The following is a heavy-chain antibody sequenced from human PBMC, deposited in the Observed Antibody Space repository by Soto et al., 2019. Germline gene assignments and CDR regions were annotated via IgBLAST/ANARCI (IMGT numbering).Heavy chain of an antibody. J-gene: IGHJ6*02. CDR3: ARDAPVLRFLEWFDYYYYYYGMDV. D-gene: IGHD3-3*01. Sequence: PGGSLRLSCAASGFTFSSYSMNWVRQAPGKGLEWVSSISSSSSYIYYADSVKGRFTTSRDNAKNSLYLQMNSLRAEDTAVYYCARDAPVLRFLEWFDYYYYYYGMDVWGQGTTVTVSS. CDR2: ISSSSSYI. V-gene: IGHV3-21*01. CDR1: GFTFSSYS.